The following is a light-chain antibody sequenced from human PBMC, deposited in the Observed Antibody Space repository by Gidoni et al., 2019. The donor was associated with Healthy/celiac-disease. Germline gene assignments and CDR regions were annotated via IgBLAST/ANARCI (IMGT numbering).Light chain of an antibody. Sequence: DIVLTQSPGTLSLSPGERATLSCRASQSVSSSYLAWYQQKSGQAPRLVIYGASSRATGIPDRVSGSGSGTDFTLTISRLEPEDLAVYYCHQYGSSPPTCGQGTKVEIK. V-gene: IGKV3-20*01. J-gene: IGKJ1*01. CDR1: QSVSSSY. CDR3: HQYGSSPPT. CDR2: GAS.